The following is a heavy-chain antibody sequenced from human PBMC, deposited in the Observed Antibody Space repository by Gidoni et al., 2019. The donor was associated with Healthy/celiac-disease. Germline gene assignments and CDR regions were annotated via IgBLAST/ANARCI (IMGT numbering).Heavy chain of an antibody. V-gene: IGHV4-4*02. CDR2: IYHSGST. D-gene: IGHD3-10*01. CDR1: GGSISSSNW. CDR3: ARDNYYGSGSPPDYYYGMDV. Sequence: QVQLQESGPGLVKPSGTLSLTCAVSGGSISSSNWLSWVRQPPGKGLEWFGKIYHSGSTNYNPSLKSRVTISVDKSKNQFSLKLSSVTAADTAVYYCARDNYYGSGSPPDYYYGMDVWGQGTTVTVSS. J-gene: IGHJ6*02.